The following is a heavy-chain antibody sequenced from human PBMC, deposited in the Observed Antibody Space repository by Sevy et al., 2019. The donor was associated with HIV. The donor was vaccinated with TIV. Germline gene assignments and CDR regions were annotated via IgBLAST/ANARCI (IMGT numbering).Heavy chain of an antibody. J-gene: IGHJ3*02. CDR1: GDTFSTYG. CDR2: IIPIFGTP. Sequence: ASVKVSCKASGDTFSTYGLSWVRQAPGQGLEWMGGIIPIFGTPNYAQKFQGRVTITAEESASTAYMGLSSLRSEDTALYYCAREGGVATTGDHDAFDIWGHGTLVTVSS. V-gene: IGHV1-69*13. CDR3: AREGGVATTGDHDAFDI. D-gene: IGHD7-27*01.